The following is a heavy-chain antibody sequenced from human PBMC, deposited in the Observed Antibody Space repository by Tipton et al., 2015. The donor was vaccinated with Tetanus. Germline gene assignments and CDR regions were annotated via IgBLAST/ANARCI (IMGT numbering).Heavy chain of an antibody. D-gene: IGHD3-10*01. CDR1: GFTFSSYP. J-gene: IGHJ4*02. V-gene: IGHV3-23*01. CDR2: IAGSVGST. Sequence: SLRLSCAASGFTFSSYPMAWVRQAPGKGLEWVSGIAGSVGSTYYADSVRGRFTVSRDNSKNTLYLQMNSLRAEDTVVYYCAKAKSWINLWFGDYWGQGALVTVSS. CDR3: AKAKSWINLWFGDY.